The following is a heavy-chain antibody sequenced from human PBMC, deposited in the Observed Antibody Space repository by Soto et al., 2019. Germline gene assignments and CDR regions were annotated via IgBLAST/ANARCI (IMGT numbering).Heavy chain of an antibody. J-gene: IGHJ4*02. D-gene: IGHD6-6*01. CDR3: ARDRLHTSSSITFDY. V-gene: IGHV1-58*02. CDR2: IVVGSGNT. CDR1: GFTFTSSA. Sequence: SVKVSCKASGFTFTSSAMQWVRQARGQRLEWIGWIVVGSGNTNYAQKLQERVSITRDMSTRTAYMELRSLRSEDTAVYYCARDRLHTSSSITFDYWGQGALVTVSS.